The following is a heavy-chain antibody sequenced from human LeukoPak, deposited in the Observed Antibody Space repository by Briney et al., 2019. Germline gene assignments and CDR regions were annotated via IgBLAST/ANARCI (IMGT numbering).Heavy chain of an antibody. CDR3: ATTISSYYHFDY. J-gene: IGHJ4*02. Sequence: GASVKVSCKASGGTFSSYAISWVRQAPGQGLEWMGRIIPIFGIANYAQKFQGRVTITADKSTSTAYMELSSLRSEVTAVYYCATTISSYYHFDYWGQGTLVTVSS. CDR1: GGTFSSYA. V-gene: IGHV1-69*04. D-gene: IGHD3-22*01. CDR2: IIPIFGIA.